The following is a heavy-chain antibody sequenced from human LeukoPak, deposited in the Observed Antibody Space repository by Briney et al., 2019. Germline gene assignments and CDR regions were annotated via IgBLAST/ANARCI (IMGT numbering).Heavy chain of an antibody. Sequence: GGSLRLSCAASGFTFSSYWMSWVRQAPGKGLEWVANIKQDGSEKYYVDSVKGRFTISRDNAKNSLYLQMNSLRAEDTAVYYCARDALAYDYVWGSLNWFDPWGQGTLVTVSS. CDR1: GFTFSSYW. D-gene: IGHD3-16*01. CDR2: IKQDGSEK. J-gene: IGHJ5*02. CDR3: ARDALAYDYVWGSLNWFDP. V-gene: IGHV3-7*01.